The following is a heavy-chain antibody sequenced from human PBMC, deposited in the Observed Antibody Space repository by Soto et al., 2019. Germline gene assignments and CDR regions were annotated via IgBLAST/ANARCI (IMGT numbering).Heavy chain of an antibody. V-gene: IGHV1-69*01. Sequence: VQLMQSGAEVKQPGSSVKVSCKSSGGTFSSHSINWVRQAPGQGLEGMGGIITLFGTANYAQNFQGRVTITADQSTSTAYMELNSLRSDDTAVYYCAREVGYGDFSAALLAWGQGTLVTVSS. D-gene: IGHD4-17*01. CDR3: AREVGYGDFSAALLA. J-gene: IGHJ5*02. CDR2: IITLFGTA. CDR1: GGTFSSHS.